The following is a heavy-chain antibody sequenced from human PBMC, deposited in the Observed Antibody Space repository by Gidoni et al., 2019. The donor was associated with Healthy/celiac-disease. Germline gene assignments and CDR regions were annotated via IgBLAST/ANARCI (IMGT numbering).Heavy chain of an antibody. V-gene: IGHV4-39*01. CDR1: GGSISSSSYY. CDR2: IYYSGST. Sequence: QLQLQASGPGLVKPSETLSLTCTVSGGSISSSSYYWGWIRQPPGKGLGWIGSIYYSGSTYYNPSLKSRVTISVDTSKNQFSLKLSSVTAADTAVYYCARPQGSSSWSEGRVWFDPWGQGTLVTVSS. J-gene: IGHJ5*02. CDR3: ARPQGSSSWSEGRVWFDP. D-gene: IGHD6-13*01.